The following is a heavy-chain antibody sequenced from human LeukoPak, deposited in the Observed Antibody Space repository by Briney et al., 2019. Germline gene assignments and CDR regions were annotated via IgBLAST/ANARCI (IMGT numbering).Heavy chain of an antibody. CDR1: EFTFSSYG. CDR2: ISYDGSNK. D-gene: IGHD1-14*01. CDR3: AKERRPRGAFDI. V-gene: IGHV3-30*18. Sequence: GGSLRLCCAASEFTFSSYGMHWVRQVPGKGLEWVAVISYDGSNKYYADSVKGRFTISRDNSKNTLYLQMNSLRAEDTAVYYCAKERRPRGAFDIWGQGTMVTVSS. J-gene: IGHJ3*02.